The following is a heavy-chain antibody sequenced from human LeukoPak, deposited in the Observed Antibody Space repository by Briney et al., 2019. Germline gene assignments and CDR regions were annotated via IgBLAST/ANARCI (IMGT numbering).Heavy chain of an antibody. CDR3: ARPVAGKGLVDY. CDR1: GFTFSSYA. Sequence: GGSLRLSCAASGFTFSSYAMHWVRQAPGKGLEWVAVISYDGSNKYYADSVKGRFTISRDNSKNTLYLQMNSLRAEDTAAYYCARPVAGKGLVDYWGQGTLVTVSS. CDR2: ISYDGSNK. V-gene: IGHV3-30-3*01. D-gene: IGHD6-19*01. J-gene: IGHJ4*02.